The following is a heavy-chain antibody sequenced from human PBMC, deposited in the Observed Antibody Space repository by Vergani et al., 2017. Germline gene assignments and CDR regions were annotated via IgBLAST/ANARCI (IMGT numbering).Heavy chain of an antibody. J-gene: IGHJ4*02. CDR3: AKARHIVVVTAPFDY. CDR2: ISYDGSNK. V-gene: IGHV3-30*18. D-gene: IGHD2-21*02. Sequence: QVQLVESGGGVVQPGRSLRLSCAASGFTFSSYGMHWVRQAPGKGLEWVAVISYDGSNKYYADSVKGRFTISRDNSKNTLYLQMTSLRAEDTAVYYCAKARHIVVVTAPFDYWGQGTLVTVSS. CDR1: GFTFSSYG.